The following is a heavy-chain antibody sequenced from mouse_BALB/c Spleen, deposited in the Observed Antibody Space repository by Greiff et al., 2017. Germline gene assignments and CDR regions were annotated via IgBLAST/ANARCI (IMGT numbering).Heavy chain of an antibody. Sequence: ESGPGLVKPSQSLSLTCSVTGYSITSGYYWNWIRQFPGNKLEWMGYISYDGSNNYNPSLKNRISITRDTSKNQFFLKLNSVTTEDTATYYCAEAYYGNYVFAYWGQGTLVTVSA. V-gene: IGHV3-6*02. CDR2: ISYDGSN. CDR3: AEAYYGNYVFAY. J-gene: IGHJ3*01. CDR1: GYSITSGYY. D-gene: IGHD2-10*01.